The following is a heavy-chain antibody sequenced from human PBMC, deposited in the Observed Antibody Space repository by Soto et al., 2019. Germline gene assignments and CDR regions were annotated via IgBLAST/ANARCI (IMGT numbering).Heavy chain of an antibody. D-gene: IGHD1-1*01. V-gene: IGHV3-23*01. CDR3: AKDRKQLWSDFDY. Sequence: GSLRLSCEASVFTFGDYAMTWVRQSPGKGLEWVSSISGNGYSAYYADSVKGRFTISRDKSKNTVSLQMDSLRAEDTAVYYCAKDRKQLWSDFDYWGQGTLVTVSS. CDR1: VFTFGDYA. CDR2: ISGNGYSA. J-gene: IGHJ4*02.